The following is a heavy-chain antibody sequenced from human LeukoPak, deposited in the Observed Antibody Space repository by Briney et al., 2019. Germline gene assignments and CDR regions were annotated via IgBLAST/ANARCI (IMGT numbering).Heavy chain of an antibody. J-gene: IGHJ3*02. CDR2: ISSNGGST. CDR3: ARGQVGAINDAFDI. Sequence: PGGSLRLSCAASGFTFSSYATHWVRQAPGKGLEYVSGISSNGGSTYYANSVKGRFTISRDNSKNTLYLQMGSLRAEDMAVYYCARGQVGAINDAFDIWGQGTMVTVSS. V-gene: IGHV3-64*01. D-gene: IGHD1-26*01. CDR1: GFTFSSYA.